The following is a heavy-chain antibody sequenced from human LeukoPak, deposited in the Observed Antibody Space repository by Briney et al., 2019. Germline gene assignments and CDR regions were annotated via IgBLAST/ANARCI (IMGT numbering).Heavy chain of an antibody. Sequence: SVKVSCTASGGSFSRYAISWVRQAPGQGLEWMGGIIPIFGTANYAQKFQGRVTITADESTSTAYMELSSLRSEDTAVYYCARVIEVRGVILGALDYWGQGTLFTVSS. CDR3: ARVIEVRGVILGALDY. CDR1: GGSFSRYA. CDR2: IIPIFGTA. D-gene: IGHD3-10*01. J-gene: IGHJ4*02. V-gene: IGHV1-69*13.